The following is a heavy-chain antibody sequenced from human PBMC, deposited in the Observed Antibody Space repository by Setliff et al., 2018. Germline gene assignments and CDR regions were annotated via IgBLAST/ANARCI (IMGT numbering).Heavy chain of an antibody. V-gene: IGHV1-2*06. CDR1: GYTFTDYY. CDR2: VNPASGGT. Sequence: ASVKVSCKAFGYTFTDYYIHWVRQAPGQGLEWMGRVNPASGGTNYAQRFQGRVSMTRDTSITTAYMELTRLTSDDTAVYYCALSDHYPFYYDYWGLGTLVTVSS. J-gene: IGHJ4*02. D-gene: IGHD3-3*01. CDR3: ALSDHYPFYYDY.